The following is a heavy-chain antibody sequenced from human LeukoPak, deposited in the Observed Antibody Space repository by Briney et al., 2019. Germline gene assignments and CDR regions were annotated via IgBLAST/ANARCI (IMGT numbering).Heavy chain of an antibody. V-gene: IGHV1-8*02. CDR2: MNPNSGNT. J-gene: IGHJ5*02. Sequence: ASVKVSCKASGGTFSSYAISWVRQAPGQGLEWMGWMNPNSGNTGYAQKFQGRVTMTRNTSISTAYMELSSLRSEDTAVYYCARATVVPAANGYWFDPWGQGTLVTVSS. D-gene: IGHD2-2*01. CDR3: ARATVVPAANGYWFDP. CDR1: GGTFSSYA.